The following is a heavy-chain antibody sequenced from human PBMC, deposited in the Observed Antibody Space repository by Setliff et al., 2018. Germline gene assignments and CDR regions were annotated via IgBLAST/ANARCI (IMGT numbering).Heavy chain of an antibody. V-gene: IGHV4-4*08. CDR2: IYGMGET. CDR1: GASVRTYY. J-gene: IGHJ6*04. CDR3: ARSVDPDV. Sequence: PSETLSLTCTVSGASVRTYYWTWIRQPPGKGLEWIGNIYGMGETKYHPSRKSRVTISLDKTKNAFSLRLTSVTAADTGVYFCARSVDPDVWGKGTTVTVSS.